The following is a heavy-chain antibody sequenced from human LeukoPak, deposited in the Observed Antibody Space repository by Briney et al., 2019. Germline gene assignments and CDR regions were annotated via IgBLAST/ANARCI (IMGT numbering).Heavy chain of an antibody. CDR3: ARVWASIAAVGDAFDI. V-gene: IGHV3-21*01. J-gene: IGHJ3*02. Sequence: GGSLRLSCAASEFTFSSYSMNWVRQAPGKGLEWVSSISSSSSYIYYADSVKGRFTISRDNAKNSLYLQMNSLRAEDTAVYYCARVWASIAAVGDAFDIWGQGTMVTVSS. D-gene: IGHD6-13*01. CDR2: ISSSSSYI. CDR1: EFTFSSYS.